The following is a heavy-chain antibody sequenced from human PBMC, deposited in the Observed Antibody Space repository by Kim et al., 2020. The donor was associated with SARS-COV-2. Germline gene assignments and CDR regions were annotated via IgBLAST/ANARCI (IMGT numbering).Heavy chain of an antibody. CDR1: GYSFTSYW. V-gene: IGHV5-51*01. CDR2: IYPGDSDT. J-gene: IGHJ3*02. D-gene: IGHD3-10*01. Sequence: GESLKISCKGSGYSFTSYWIGWVRQMPGKGLEWMGIIYPGDSDTRYSPSFQGQVTISADKSISTAYLQWSSLKASDTAMYYCAMPHMVRGIDDAFDIWGQGTMVTVSS. CDR3: AMPHMVRGIDDAFDI.